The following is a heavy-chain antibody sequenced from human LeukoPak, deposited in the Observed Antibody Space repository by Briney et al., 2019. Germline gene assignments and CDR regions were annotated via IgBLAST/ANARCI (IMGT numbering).Heavy chain of an antibody. CDR1: GYTFSDYG. CDR3: ARAQPPDY. D-gene: IGHD2-2*01. CDR2: ISVYNGNT. V-gene: IGHV1-18*01. Sequence: ASVKVSCKASGYTFSDYGIAWVRQAPGQGLEWMGWISVYNGNTNYAQKLQGRVTMTTDISTSTAYMELRSPTPDDTAVYYCARAQPPDYWGQGTLVTVSS. J-gene: IGHJ4*02.